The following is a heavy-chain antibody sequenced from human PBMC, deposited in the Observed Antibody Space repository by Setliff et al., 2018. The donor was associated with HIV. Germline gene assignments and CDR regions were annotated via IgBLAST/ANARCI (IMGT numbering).Heavy chain of an antibody. D-gene: IGHD5-18*01. J-gene: IGHJ4*02. V-gene: IGHV4-59*01. CDR2: IYYRGST. CDR3: ARSVDTTLVPAYYFDY. CDR1: GGSISGYY. Sequence: KPSETLSLTCTVSGGSISGYYWSWIRQPPGKGLEWIGYIYYRGSTDYNPSLKSRVTISIDTSKNQFSLKLSSVTAADTAVYYCARSVDTTLVPAYYFDYWGQGTLVTVSS.